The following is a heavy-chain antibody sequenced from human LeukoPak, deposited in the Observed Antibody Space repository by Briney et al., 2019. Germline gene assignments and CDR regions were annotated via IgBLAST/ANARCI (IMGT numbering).Heavy chain of an antibody. CDR1: GGTFISYA. CDR2: IIPIFGTA. Sequence: SVKVSCKASGGTFISYAISWVRQAPGQGLEWMGGIIPIFGTANYAQKFQGRVTITADESTSTAYMELSSLRSEDTAVYYCARSSYGQNQYYYDSSGQLDYWGQGTLVTVSS. CDR3: ARSSYGQNQYYYDSSGQLDY. J-gene: IGHJ4*02. V-gene: IGHV1-69*13. D-gene: IGHD3-22*01.